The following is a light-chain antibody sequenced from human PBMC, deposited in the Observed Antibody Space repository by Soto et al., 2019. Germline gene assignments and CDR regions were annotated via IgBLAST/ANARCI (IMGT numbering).Light chain of an antibody. CDR1: QSVSSN. CDR3: QQRSNWIT. V-gene: IGKV3-15*01. CDR2: GAS. J-gene: IGKJ5*01. Sequence: EIVMTQSPATLSVSPWERATLSCRASQSVSSNLAWYQQKPGQAPRLLIYGASTRATGIPARFSGSGSGTDFTLTISSLEPEDFAVYYCQQRSNWITFGQGTRLEI.